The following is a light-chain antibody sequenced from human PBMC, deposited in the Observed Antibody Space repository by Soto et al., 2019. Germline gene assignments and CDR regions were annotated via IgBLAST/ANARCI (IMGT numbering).Light chain of an antibody. CDR3: HQYNNWPPT. J-gene: IGKJ1*01. Sequence: EIVMTQSPATLSVSPGERATLSCRASQSVSSNLAWYQQKPGQAPRLLIYGASTRATGIPARFSGSGSGTAFTLNISSLQSEDFAVYYCHQYNNWPPTFGQGTKVEIK. CDR1: QSVSSN. CDR2: GAS. V-gene: IGKV3-15*01.